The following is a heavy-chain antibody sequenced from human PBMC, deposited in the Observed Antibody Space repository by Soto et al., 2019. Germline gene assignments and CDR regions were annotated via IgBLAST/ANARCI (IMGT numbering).Heavy chain of an antibody. V-gene: IGHV3-21*01. J-gene: IGHJ3*02. D-gene: IGHD3-22*01. CDR1: GFTFSSYS. Sequence: EVQLVESGGGLVKPGGSLRLSCAASGFTFSSYSMNWVRQAPGRGLEWVSSISSSSSYIYYADSVKGRFTISRDNAKNSLYLQMNSLRAEDTAVIYCARGYHYYDSSGYDKWDAFDIWGQGTMVTVSS. CDR2: ISSSSSYI. CDR3: ARGYHYYDSSGYDKWDAFDI.